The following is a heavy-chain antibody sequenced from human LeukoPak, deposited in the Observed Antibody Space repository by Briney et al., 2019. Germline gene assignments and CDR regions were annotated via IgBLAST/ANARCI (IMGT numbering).Heavy chain of an antibody. J-gene: IGHJ4*02. CDR2: ISYDGGDK. D-gene: IGHD6-19*01. Sequence: GGSLRLSCAASGFTFSSYGMHWVRQAPGKGLEWVAVISYDGGDKYYTDSVKGRFTISRDNSENTLYLQMNSLTAEDTAIYYCAKRLGEQWLVRGLDYWGRGTLVTVSS. CDR1: GFTFSSYG. CDR3: AKRLGEQWLVRGLDY. V-gene: IGHV3-30*18.